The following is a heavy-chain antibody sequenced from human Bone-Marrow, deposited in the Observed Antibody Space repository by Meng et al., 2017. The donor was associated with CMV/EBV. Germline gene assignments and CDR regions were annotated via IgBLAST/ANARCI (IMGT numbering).Heavy chain of an antibody. Sequence: SETLSLTCTVSGGSISSGDYYWGWIRQPPGKGLECIGIINHSETTYHNPSLKSRLTISVDTSKNQFSLKLISVTAADTAVYYCARAYCSTTRCRDAFDILGQGTMVTVSS. V-gene: IGHV4-39*07. CDR1: GGSISSGDYY. D-gene: IGHD2-2*01. CDR2: INHSETT. CDR3: ARAYCSTTRCRDAFDI. J-gene: IGHJ3*02.